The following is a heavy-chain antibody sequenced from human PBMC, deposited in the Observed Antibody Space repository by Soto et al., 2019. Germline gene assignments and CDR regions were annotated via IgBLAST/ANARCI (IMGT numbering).Heavy chain of an antibody. CDR1: GFTFSSYA. CDR2: ISGSGGST. CDR3: ARFTGPNSSGYYDY. Sequence: GGSLRLSCAASGFTFSSYAMSWVRQAPGKGLEWVSAISGSGGSTYYADSVKGRFTISRDNSKNTLYLQMNSLRAEDTAVYYCARFTGPNSSGYYDYWGQGTLVTVSS. V-gene: IGHV3-23*01. D-gene: IGHD3-22*01. J-gene: IGHJ4*02.